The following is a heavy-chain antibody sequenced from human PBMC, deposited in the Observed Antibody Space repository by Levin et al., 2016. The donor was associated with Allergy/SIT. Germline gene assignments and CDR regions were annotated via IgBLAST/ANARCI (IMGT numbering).Heavy chain of an antibody. J-gene: IGHJ6*02. Sequence: SVKVSCKASGGTFSSYAISWVRQAPGQGLEWMGGIIPIFGTANYAQKFQGRVTITADESTSTAYMELSSLRSEDTAVYYCASVVNVYYYYYGMDVWGQGTTVTVSS. V-gene: IGHV1-69*13. CDR1: GGTFSSYA. CDR3: ASVVNVYYYYYGMDV. D-gene: IGHD3-22*01. CDR2: IIPIFGTA.